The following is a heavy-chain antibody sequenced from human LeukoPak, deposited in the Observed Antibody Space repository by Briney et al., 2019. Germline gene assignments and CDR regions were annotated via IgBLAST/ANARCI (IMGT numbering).Heavy chain of an antibody. CDR2: LSTGGGLT. J-gene: IGHJ4*02. V-gene: IGHV3-23*01. Sequence: GGSLRLSCAASGFTFSSYWMSWVRQTPGKGLEWVSGLSTGGGLTYYADSVKGRFSISRDLSKSTLYLEMNNLRAEDTAVYYCARGVGAGWYIYFDSWGQGTLVTVSS. CDR3: ARGVGAGWYIYFDS. D-gene: IGHD6-19*01. CDR1: GFTFSSYW.